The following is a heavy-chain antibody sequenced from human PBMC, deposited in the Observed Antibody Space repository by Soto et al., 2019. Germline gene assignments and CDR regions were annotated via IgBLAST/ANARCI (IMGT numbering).Heavy chain of an antibody. CDR1: GGSASSGDYY. CDR3: ARIPVDTSMIYWLDP. V-gene: IGHV4-61*08. J-gene: IGHJ5*02. D-gene: IGHD5-18*01. CDR2: IYYSGNT. Sequence: LSLTCTVSGGSASSGDYYWSWIRQPPGKGLEWIGYIYYSGNTNYNPSLKSRVIISVDTSKNLFSLKLTSVTAADTAVYYCARIPVDTSMIYWLDPWGQGTLVTVSS.